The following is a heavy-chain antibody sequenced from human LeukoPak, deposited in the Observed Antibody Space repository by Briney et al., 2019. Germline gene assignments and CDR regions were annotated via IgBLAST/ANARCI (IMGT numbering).Heavy chain of an antibody. V-gene: IGHV3-53*01. Sequence: GGSLRLSCAASGFAVSSNYMSWVRQAPGKGLEWVSVIYSGANTYYADSVKGRFTISRDNSKNTLYLQMNSLRAEDTAVYYCARGNWNYPFDYWGQGTLVTVSS. CDR2: IYSGANT. D-gene: IGHD1-7*01. CDR3: ARGNWNYPFDY. J-gene: IGHJ4*02. CDR1: GFAVSSNY.